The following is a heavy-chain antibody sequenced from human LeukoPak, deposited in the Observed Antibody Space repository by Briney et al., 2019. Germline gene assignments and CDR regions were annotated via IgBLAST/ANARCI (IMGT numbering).Heavy chain of an antibody. D-gene: IGHD6-19*01. J-gene: IGHJ4*02. Sequence: GGSLRLSWAASGFTFSSYAMSGVGQPPGKGLEWVSGISGSGGTTYYADSVKGRFTISRDNSKNTLYLQMNSLRAEDTAVYYCAKAGGSGWYVDYWGQGTLVTVSS. CDR1: GFTFSSYA. V-gene: IGHV3-23*01. CDR2: ISGSGGTT. CDR3: AKAGGSGWYVDY.